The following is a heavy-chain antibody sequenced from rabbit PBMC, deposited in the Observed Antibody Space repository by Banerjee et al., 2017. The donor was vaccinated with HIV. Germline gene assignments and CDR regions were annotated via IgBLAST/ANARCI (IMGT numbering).Heavy chain of an antibody. V-gene: IGHV1S45*01. D-gene: IGHD1-1*01. CDR1: GFSFSSSYY. CDR3: ARGATWTYYAL. J-gene: IGHJ4*01. CDR2: IYAGSSGRT. Sequence: QEQLVESGGGLVQPEGSLTLTCTASGFSFSSSYYMCWVRQAPGKGLEWIACIYAGSSGRTYSANWAKGRFTISKTSSTTVTLQMTSLTAADTATYFCARGATWTYYALWGPGTLVTVS.